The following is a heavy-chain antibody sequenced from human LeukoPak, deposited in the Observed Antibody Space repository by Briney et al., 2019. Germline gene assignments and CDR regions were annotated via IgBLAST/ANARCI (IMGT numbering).Heavy chain of an antibody. CDR2: IYYSGST. CDR3: ARAPRLPVLLWFGEPYYMDV. CDR1: GGSISSSSYY. D-gene: IGHD3-10*01. V-gene: IGHV4-39*07. J-gene: IGHJ6*03. Sequence: SGTLSLTCTVSGGSISSSSYYWGWIRQPPGKGLEWIGSIYYSGSTNYNPSLKSRVTISVDTSKNQFSLKLSSVTAADTAVYYCARAPRLPVLLWFGEPYYMDVWGKGTTVTVSS.